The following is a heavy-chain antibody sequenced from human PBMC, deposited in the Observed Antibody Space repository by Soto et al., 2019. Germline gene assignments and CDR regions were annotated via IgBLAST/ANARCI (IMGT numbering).Heavy chain of an antibody. CDR3: ARYGRGYSYGHGSFDY. CDR1: GRSISSGGYY. D-gene: IGHD5-18*01. CDR2: IYYSGST. V-gene: IGHV4-31*03. J-gene: IGHJ4*02. Sequence: SETLSLTCTVSGRSISSGGYYWSWIRQHPGKGLEWIGYIYYSGSTYYNPSLKSRVTISVDTSKNQFSLKLSSVTAADTAVYYCARYGRGYSYGHGSFDYWGLGTLVTVSS.